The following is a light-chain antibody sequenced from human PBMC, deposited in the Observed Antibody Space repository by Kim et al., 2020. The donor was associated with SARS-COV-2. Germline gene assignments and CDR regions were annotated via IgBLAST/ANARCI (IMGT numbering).Light chain of an antibody. J-gene: IGKJ1*01. V-gene: IGKV4-1*01. Sequence: DIVMTQSPDSLAVSLGERATINCRSSQTVLYNSNNKNYLAWYQQKPGQPPKLLIYWASTRESGVPDRFSGSGSGTDFTLTISSLQAEDVAVYYCQQFYATPRTFGQVTKVDIK. CDR2: WAS. CDR1: QTVLYNSNNKNY. CDR3: QQFYATPRT.